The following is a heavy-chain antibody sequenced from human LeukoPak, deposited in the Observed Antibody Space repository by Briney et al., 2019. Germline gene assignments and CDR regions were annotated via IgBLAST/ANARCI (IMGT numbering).Heavy chain of an antibody. CDR2: ISGSGGST. CDR3: AKDSGYDLEGFDY. J-gene: IGHJ4*02. D-gene: IGHD5-12*01. V-gene: IGHV3-23*01. Sequence: GGSLRLSCAASGFTFSSYGMSWVRQAPGKGLEWVSAISGSGGSTYYADSVKGRFTISRDNSKNTLYLQMNSLRAEDTAVYYCAKDSGYDLEGFDYWGQGTLVTVSS. CDR1: GFTFSSYG.